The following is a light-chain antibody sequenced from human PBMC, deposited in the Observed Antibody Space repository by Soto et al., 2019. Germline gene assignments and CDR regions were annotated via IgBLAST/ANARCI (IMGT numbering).Light chain of an antibody. CDR2: EVS. CDR1: SSDFGRYNY. V-gene: IGLV2-8*01. Sequence: QSVLTQPPSASGSPGQSVTISCTGTSSDFGRYNYISWYQQRPGKAPKLIIYEVSKRPSGVPDRLSGFKYGNTASLTVSGLQAEDEADYYCSSYAGNSRYVFGTGTKVTVL. CDR3: SSYAGNSRYV. J-gene: IGLJ1*01.